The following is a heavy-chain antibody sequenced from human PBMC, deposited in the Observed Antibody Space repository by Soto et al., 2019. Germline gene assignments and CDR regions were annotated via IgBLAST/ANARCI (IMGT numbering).Heavy chain of an antibody. CDR3: AYRKPNGGGFPFDS. V-gene: IGHV2-5*02. J-gene: IGHJ4*02. Sequence: QITLKESGPTLVKPTQTLTLTCSFSGFSLSTSGVGVGWIRQPPGKALEWLALNDWGANKWYSPSLKSRLTITKDTSKNQVVLTMTTMDPVDTATYYCAYRKPNGGGFPFDSWGQGTLVTVSS. CDR1: GFSLSTSGVG. CDR2: NDWGANK. D-gene: IGHD3-10*01.